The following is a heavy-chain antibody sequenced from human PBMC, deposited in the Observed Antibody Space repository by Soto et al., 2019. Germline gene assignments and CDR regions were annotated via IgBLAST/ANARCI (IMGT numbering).Heavy chain of an antibody. Sequence: SLRLSCAASGFTFSSYAMSWVRQAPGKGLEWVSAISGSGGSTYYADSVKGRFTISRDNSKNTLYLQMNSLRAEDTAVYYCAKAGPRCGGDCYIYYYGMDVWGQGTTVTVSS. CDR3: AKAGPRCGGDCYIYYYGMDV. CDR1: GFTFSSYA. D-gene: IGHD2-21*02. CDR2: ISGSGGST. J-gene: IGHJ6*02. V-gene: IGHV3-23*01.